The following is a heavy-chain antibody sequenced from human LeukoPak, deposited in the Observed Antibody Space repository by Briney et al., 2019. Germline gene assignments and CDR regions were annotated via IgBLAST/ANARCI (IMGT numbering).Heavy chain of an antibody. V-gene: IGHV3-48*03. CDR3: ARVELAPYYYYMDV. D-gene: IGHD1-7*01. J-gene: IGHJ6*03. CDR2: ISSSGSTI. CDR1: GFSIRSYE. Sequence: HSGGSLRLSCAASGFSIRSYEMNWVRQAPGKGLEWVSHISSSGSTIWYADSVKGRFTISRDNAKNSLYLQMNSLRAEDTAVYYCARVELAPYYYYMDVWGKGTTVTVSS.